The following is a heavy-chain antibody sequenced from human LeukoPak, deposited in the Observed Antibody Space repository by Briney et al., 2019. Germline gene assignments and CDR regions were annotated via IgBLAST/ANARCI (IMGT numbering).Heavy chain of an antibody. CDR1: GFTFSSYW. CDR3: ARDQYCSSTSCYFYYYYGMDV. V-gene: IGHV3-7*01. D-gene: IGHD2-2*01. CDR2: IKQDGSEK. Sequence: PGGSLRLSCAASGFTFSSYWMSWVRQAPGKGLEWVANIKQDGSEKYYVDSVKGRFTISRDNAKNSLYLQMNSLRAEDTAVYYCARDQYCSSTSCYFYYYYGMDVWGQGTTVTVSS. J-gene: IGHJ6*02.